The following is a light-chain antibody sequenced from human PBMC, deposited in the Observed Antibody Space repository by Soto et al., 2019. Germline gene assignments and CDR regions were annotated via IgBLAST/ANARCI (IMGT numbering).Light chain of an antibody. V-gene: IGKV2-28*01. CDR3: QQYNSYPWT. J-gene: IGKJ1*01. Sequence: VMSQSPLSLPVTLGQPSSISCRSSQSLLHSNGYKYLDWYLQKPGKSPQLLIYLGSNRASGVPERFRGSGSGTEFTLTISSLPPDDFAPYYCQQYNSYPWTFGQGTKVDIK. CDR1: QSLLHSNGYKY. CDR2: LGS.